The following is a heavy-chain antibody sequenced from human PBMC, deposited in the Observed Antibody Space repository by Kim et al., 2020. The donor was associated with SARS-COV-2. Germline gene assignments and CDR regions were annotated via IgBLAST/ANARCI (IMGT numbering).Heavy chain of an antibody. CDR3: AKVTTITAPSYDY. J-gene: IGHJ4*02. CDR1: GFTFSSYA. D-gene: IGHD4-4*01. Sequence: GGSLRLSCAASGFTFSSYALSWVRQAPGKGLEWVSGISASGGDTYYADSVQGRFTISRDNSKNALNLEMNSLRAEDTALYYCAKVTTITAPSYDYWGQGT. V-gene: IGHV3-23*01. CDR2: ISASGGDT.